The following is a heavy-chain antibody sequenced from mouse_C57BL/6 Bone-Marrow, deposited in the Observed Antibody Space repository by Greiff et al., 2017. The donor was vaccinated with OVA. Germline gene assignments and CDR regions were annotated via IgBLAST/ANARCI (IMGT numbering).Heavy chain of an antibody. Sequence: EVKVVESGGGLVKPGGSLKLSCAASGFTFSSYAMSWVRQTPEKRLEWVATISDGGSYTYYPDNVKGRFTISRDNAKNNLYLQMSHLKSEDTAMYYCAGTYYGSSHWYFDVWGTGTTVTVSS. CDR1: GFTFSSYA. CDR3: AGTYYGSSHWYFDV. V-gene: IGHV5-4*03. CDR2: ISDGGSYT. D-gene: IGHD1-1*01. J-gene: IGHJ1*03.